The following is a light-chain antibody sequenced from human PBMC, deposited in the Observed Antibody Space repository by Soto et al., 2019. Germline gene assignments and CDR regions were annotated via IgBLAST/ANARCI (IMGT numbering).Light chain of an antibody. CDR3: QQYENLPT. CDR2: DES. J-gene: IGKJ5*01. V-gene: IGKV3-20*01. Sequence: EIVLTQSPGTLSLSPGERASLSCRASQSVNSNYLAWYQQKPGQAPRLLIYDESSRATGIPDRFGGSGSGTDFTLTISRLEPEDIATYYCQQYENLPTFGQGTRLEIK. CDR1: QSVNSNY.